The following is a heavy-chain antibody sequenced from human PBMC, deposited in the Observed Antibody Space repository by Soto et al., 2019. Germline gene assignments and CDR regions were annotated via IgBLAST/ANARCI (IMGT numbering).Heavy chain of an antibody. CDR2: SSNSGTFA. J-gene: IGHJ4*02. CDR1: GFTFSDYY. CDR3: ARSGDNFNVLDY. V-gene: IGHV3-11*06. D-gene: IGHD1-1*01. Sequence: GGSLRLSCAASGFTFSDYYMSWVRQAPGRGLEWISYSSNSGTFARYAASVKGRFSISRDNANNSLYLEMNSLRVEDTAVYYCARSGDNFNVLDYWGQGTPVTVSS.